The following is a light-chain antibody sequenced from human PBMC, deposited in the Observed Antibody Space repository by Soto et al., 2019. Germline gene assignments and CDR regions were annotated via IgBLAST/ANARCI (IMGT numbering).Light chain of an antibody. CDR3: QQLNSYPLT. J-gene: IGKJ3*01. Sequence: DMQLTQSPSFLSASVGGRVTITCRASQAISSHLAWYQQKPGKAPNLLIYGASTLQSGVPSRFSGSGSGTQFTLTISSLQPEDFATYYCQQLNSYPLTFGPGPKVDIK. V-gene: IGKV1-9*01. CDR1: QAISSH. CDR2: GAS.